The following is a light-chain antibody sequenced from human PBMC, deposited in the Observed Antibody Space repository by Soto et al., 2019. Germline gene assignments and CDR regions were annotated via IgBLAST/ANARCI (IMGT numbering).Light chain of an antibody. V-gene: IGKV1-5*03. CDR2: KAS. CDR1: QTISSW. J-gene: IGKJ1*01. Sequence: DIQMTQSPSTLSGSVGDRVTITCRASQTISSWLSWYQQKPGKAPTLLIYKASTLKSGVPSRFSGSGSGTEFTLTISSLQPDDFANYYCQHYNSYSEAFGQGTKVELK. CDR3: QHYNSYSEA.